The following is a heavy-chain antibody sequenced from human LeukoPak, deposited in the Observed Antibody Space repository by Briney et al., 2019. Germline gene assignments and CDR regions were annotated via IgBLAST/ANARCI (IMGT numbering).Heavy chain of an antibody. Sequence: SETLSLTCTVSGYSISSGYYWGWIRQPPGKGLEWIGSIYHSGSTYYNPSLKSRVTISVDTSKNQFSLKLSSVTAADTAVYYCATLVGATGGVDYWGQGTLVTVSS. CDR2: IYHSGST. D-gene: IGHD1-26*01. CDR1: GYSISSGYY. V-gene: IGHV4-38-2*02. J-gene: IGHJ4*02. CDR3: ATLVGATGGVDY.